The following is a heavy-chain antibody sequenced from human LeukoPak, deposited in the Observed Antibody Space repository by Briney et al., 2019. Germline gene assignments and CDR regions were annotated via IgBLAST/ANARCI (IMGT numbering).Heavy chain of an antibody. J-gene: IGHJ4*02. Sequence: GGSLRLSCAASGFTFSSYAMHWVRQAPGKGLEWVALISYDGTNKFYEDSVKGRFTISRDNSKNTLFLQVNSLRAEDTAVYYCARDLTGWGESSGYSDYWGQGTLVTASS. CDR2: ISYDGTNK. CDR3: ARDLTGWGESSGYSDY. CDR1: GFTFSSYA. V-gene: IGHV3-30*01. D-gene: IGHD3-22*01.